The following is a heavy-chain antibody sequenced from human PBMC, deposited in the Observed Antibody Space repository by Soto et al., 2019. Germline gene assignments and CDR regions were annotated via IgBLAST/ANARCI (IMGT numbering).Heavy chain of an antibody. CDR2: INSDGSTI. V-gene: IGHV3-74*01. D-gene: IGHD3-10*01. J-gene: IGHJ6*02. Sequence: EVQLVESGGGLVQPGGSLRLSCEASGITFSGYWMHWVRQAPGKGLVWVSRINSDGSTINQADSVRGRFAIYRDDAKNTLYLQMNSLRTEDTATYYCARGLRGYYGVDVWGQGTTVTVSS. CDR1: GITFSGYW. CDR3: ARGLRGYYGVDV.